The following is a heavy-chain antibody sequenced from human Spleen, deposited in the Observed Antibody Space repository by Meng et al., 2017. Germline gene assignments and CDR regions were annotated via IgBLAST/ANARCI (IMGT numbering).Heavy chain of an antibody. CDR3: ASWIYSCGWQ. CDR1: GGSFSAYY. CDR2: INHSGST. D-gene: IGHD6-19*01. J-gene: IGHJ4*02. Sequence: QWQLQHWGAGLLKPSETLSLTCVVSGGSFSAYYWSWSRQPPGKGLEWIGEINHSGSTNYNPSLKSRVTISVDKSKNQFSLKLSSVTAADTAVYYCASWIYSCGWQWGQGALVTVSS. V-gene: IGHV4-34*01.